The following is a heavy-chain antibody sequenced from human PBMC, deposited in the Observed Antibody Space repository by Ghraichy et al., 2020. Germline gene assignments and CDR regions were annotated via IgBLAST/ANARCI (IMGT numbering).Heavy chain of an antibody. D-gene: IGHD6-19*01. J-gene: IGHJ4*02. CDR1: GASISISNYY. CDR2: IYYSGST. V-gene: IGHV4-39*01. Sequence: SETLSLTCTVSGASISISNYYWGWIRQPPGKGLEWIGSIYYSGSTYCNPSLKSRVTISVDTSKNQFSLNLNSVTAADTAVYYCSRHSGYSSPFYHGGQGTLVTVSS. CDR3: SRHSGYSSPFYH.